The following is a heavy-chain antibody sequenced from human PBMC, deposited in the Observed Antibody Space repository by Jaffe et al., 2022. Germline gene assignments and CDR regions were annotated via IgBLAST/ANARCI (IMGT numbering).Heavy chain of an antibody. CDR1: GGSISSGGYS. CDR3: ARGGSTSNLIPVEFDY. Sequence: QLQLQESGSGLVKPSQTLSLTCAVSGGSISSGGYSWSWIRQPPGKGLEWIGYIYHSGSTYYNPSLKSRVTISVDRSKNQFSLKLSSVTAADTAVYYCARGGSTSNLIPVEFDYWGQGTLVTVSS. D-gene: IGHD2-2*02. V-gene: IGHV4-30-2*01. J-gene: IGHJ4*02. CDR2: IYHSGST.